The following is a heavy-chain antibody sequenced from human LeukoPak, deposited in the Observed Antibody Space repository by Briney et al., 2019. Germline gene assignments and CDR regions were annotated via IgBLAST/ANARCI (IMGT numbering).Heavy chain of an antibody. CDR1: GGSFSGYY. Sequence: PSETLSLTCAVYGGSFSGYYWSWIRQPPGKGLEWMGEINHSGSTNYNPSLKSRVTISVDTSKSQFSLKLSSVTAADTAVYYCARGAVVAATRVYYYYMYVWGKRTTVTASS. D-gene: IGHD2-15*01. V-gene: IGHV4-34*01. CDR3: ARGAVVAATRVYYYYMYV. J-gene: IGHJ6*03. CDR2: INHSGST.